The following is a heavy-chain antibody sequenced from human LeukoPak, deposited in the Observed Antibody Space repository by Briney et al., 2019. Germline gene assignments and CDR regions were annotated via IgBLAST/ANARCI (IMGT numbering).Heavy chain of an antibody. D-gene: IGHD1-7*01. V-gene: IGHV3-74*01. J-gene: IGHJ4*02. CDR1: GFTFSSYW. CDR2: IKTDGSST. CDR3: ARDNWNYDYYFDS. Sequence: GGSLRLSCAASGFTFSSYWMHWVRQAPGKGLVWDSRIKTDGSSTSYADSVKGRFTISRDNAKNTLYLQMNSLRAEDTAVYYCARDNWNYDYYFDSWGQGTLVTVSS.